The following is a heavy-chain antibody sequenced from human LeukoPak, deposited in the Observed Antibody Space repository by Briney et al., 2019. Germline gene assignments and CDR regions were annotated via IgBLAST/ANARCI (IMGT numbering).Heavy chain of an antibody. V-gene: IGHV3-23*01. Sequence: GGSLRLSCAASGFTFRSYAMSWVRQAPGKGLEWVSAISGSGGSTYYADSVKGRFTISRDNSKNTLYLQMNSLRAEDTAVYYCAKAQGWYDYVWGSYRYNGWFDPWGQGTLVTVSS. CDR1: GFTFRSYA. CDR3: AKAQGWYDYVWGSYRYNGWFDP. D-gene: IGHD3-16*02. J-gene: IGHJ5*02. CDR2: ISGSGGST.